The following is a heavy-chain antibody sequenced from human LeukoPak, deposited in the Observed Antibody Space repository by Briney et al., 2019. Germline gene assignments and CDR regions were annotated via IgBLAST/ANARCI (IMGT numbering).Heavy chain of an antibody. CDR2: IDYSGST. CDR1: GGSIRSSNYY. V-gene: IGHV4-39*01. CDR3: ARVLQNIVLMPTSLAGWFDP. D-gene: IGHD2-8*01. J-gene: IGHJ5*02. Sequence: PSETLSLTCTVSGGSIRSSNYYWGWIRQPPGKGLEWIGSIDYSGSTYYKTSLKSRVTISVDTPKNRFSLRLSSVIAADTAVYYCARVLQNIVLMPTSLAGWFDPWGQGTLVTVSS.